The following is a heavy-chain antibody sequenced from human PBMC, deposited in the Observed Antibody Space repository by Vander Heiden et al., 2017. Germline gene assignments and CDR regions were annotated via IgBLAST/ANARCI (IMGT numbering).Heavy chain of an antibody. Sequence: QVQLVQSGAAVQKPGASVKVSCNASGYTFTGYYMHWVRQAPGQGLEWMGWINPNSGGTNYAQKFQGRVTMTRDTSISTAYMELSRLRSDDTAVYYCAREWAAAGHPLDYWGQGTLVTVSS. J-gene: IGHJ4*02. CDR2: INPNSGGT. V-gene: IGHV1-2*02. CDR3: AREWAAAGHPLDY. CDR1: GYTFTGYY. D-gene: IGHD6-13*01.